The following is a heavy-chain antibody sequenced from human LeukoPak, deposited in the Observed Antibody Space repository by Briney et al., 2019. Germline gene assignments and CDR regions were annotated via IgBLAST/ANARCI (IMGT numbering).Heavy chain of an antibody. D-gene: IGHD5-18*01. CDR1: GGSISSGGYY. CDR2: IYYSGST. CDR3: ARVRYSYGPYFDY. Sequence: PSQTLSLTCTVSGGSISSGGYYWRWIRQHPGKGLEWIGYIYYSGSTYYNPSLKSRVTISVDTSKNQFSLKLSSVTAADTAVYYCARVRYSYGPYFDYWGQGTLVTVSS. J-gene: IGHJ4*02. V-gene: IGHV4-31*03.